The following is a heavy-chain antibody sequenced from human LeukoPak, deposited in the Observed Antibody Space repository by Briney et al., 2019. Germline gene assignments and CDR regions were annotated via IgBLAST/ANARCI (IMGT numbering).Heavy chain of an antibody. J-gene: IGHJ4*02. D-gene: IGHD5-12*01. CDR1: GFTFSDYY. CDR2: ISSSGSTI. V-gene: IGHV3-11*01. Sequence: GGSLRLSCAASGFTFSDYYMSWIRQAPGKGLEWVSYISSSGSTIYYADSVKGRFTISRDNAKNSLYLQMNSLRAEDTAVYYCARATPYTAYDYELFDSWGQGTLVTVSS. CDR3: ARATPYTAYDYELFDS.